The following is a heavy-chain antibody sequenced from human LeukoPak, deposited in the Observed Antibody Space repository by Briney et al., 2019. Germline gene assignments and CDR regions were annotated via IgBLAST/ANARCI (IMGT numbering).Heavy chain of an antibody. D-gene: IGHD6-19*01. Sequence: SETLSLTCTVSGGSIGSYYWTWIRQPPGKGLEWIGYISDSGSTNHNPSLKSRVTISVDTSKKQFSLKLSSVTAADTAMHYCARGHSSGWLGIDYWGQGTLVSVSS. V-gene: IGHV4-59*01. CDR1: GGSIGSYY. CDR3: ARGHSSGWLGIDY. J-gene: IGHJ4*02. CDR2: ISDSGST.